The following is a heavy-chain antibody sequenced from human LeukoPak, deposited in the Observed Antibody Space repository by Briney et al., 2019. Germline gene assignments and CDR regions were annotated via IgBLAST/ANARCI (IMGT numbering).Heavy chain of an antibody. Sequence: GASVKVSCKASGYTFTTYYMHWVRQAPGQGLEWMGIINPSGGSTSYAQKFQGRVTMTRDTSTSTVYMELSSLRSEDTAVYYCATTVAGTENWFDPWGQGTLVTVSS. V-gene: IGHV1-46*01. CDR1: GYTFTTYY. D-gene: IGHD6-19*01. CDR3: ATTVAGTENWFDP. CDR2: INPSGGST. J-gene: IGHJ5*02.